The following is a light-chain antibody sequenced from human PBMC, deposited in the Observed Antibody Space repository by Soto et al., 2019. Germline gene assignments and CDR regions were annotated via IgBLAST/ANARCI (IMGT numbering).Light chain of an antibody. CDR1: SSDVGSYNL. Sequence: QAASVSGSPGQSITISCTGTSSDVGSYNLVSWYQQHPGKAPKLMIYEGSKRPSGVSNRFSGSKSGNTASLTISGLQAEDEADYYCCSYAGSSTWVFGTGTQLTVL. V-gene: IGLV2-23*01. CDR3: CSYAGSSTWV. CDR2: EGS. J-gene: IGLJ1*01.